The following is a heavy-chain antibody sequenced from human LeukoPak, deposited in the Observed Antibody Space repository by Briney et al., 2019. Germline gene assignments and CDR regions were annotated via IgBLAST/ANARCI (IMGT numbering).Heavy chain of an antibody. CDR2: IYYSGST. J-gene: IGHJ4*02. V-gene: IGHV4-39*07. D-gene: IGHD3-22*01. Sequence: SETLSLTCTVSGGSIRSSNYYWGWVRQPPGKGLEWIGTIYYSGSTYYNPSLKSRVTISADTSKNQFSLKLTSMTAADTAVYYCAREGRDSYDSSGYSPDNWGQGALVTVSS. CDR3: AREGRDSYDSSGYSPDN. CDR1: GGSIRSSNYY.